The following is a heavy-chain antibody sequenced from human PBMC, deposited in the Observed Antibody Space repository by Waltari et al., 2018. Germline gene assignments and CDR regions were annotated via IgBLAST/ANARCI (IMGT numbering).Heavy chain of an antibody. CDR3: ARSAKDAEDWFDP. J-gene: IGHJ5*02. V-gene: IGHV3-7*01. CDR2: IKQDGSEK. CDR1: GFTFSSYW. Sequence: VQLVESGGGVVQPGGSLRLSCAASGFTFSSYWMSWVRQAPGKGLEWVANIKQDGSEKYYVDSVKGRFTISRDNAKNSLYLQMNSLRAEDTAVYYCARSAKDAEDWFDPWGQGTLVTVSS.